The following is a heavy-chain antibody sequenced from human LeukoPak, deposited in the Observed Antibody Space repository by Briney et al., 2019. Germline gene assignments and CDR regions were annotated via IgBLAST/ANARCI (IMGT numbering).Heavy chain of an antibody. CDR1: GYTFTSYD. J-gene: IGHJ6*02. V-gene: IGHV1-8*01. D-gene: IGHD1-26*01. CDR2: RNPKSGNT. CDR3: ARSWELRYGMDV. Sequence: ASVKVSCKASGYTFTSYDINWVRQATGRGVEGMGGRNPKSGNTGYAQKFQGRVTMTRNTSISTAYMELSSQRSEDTAVYYCARSWELRYGMDVWGQGTTVTVPS.